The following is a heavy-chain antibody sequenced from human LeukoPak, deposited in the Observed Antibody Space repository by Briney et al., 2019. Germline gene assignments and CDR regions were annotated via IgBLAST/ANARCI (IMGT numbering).Heavy chain of an antibody. J-gene: IGHJ5*02. Sequence: ASETLSLTCAVSGGSISSSNWWSWVRPPPGKGLEWIGEIYHSGSTNYNPSLKSRVTISVDKSKNQFSLKLSSVTAADTAVYYCARRPLWIVGATRNWFDPWGQGTLVTVSS. CDR2: IYHSGST. D-gene: IGHD1-26*01. CDR3: ARRPLWIVGATRNWFDP. CDR1: GGSISSSNW. V-gene: IGHV4-4*02.